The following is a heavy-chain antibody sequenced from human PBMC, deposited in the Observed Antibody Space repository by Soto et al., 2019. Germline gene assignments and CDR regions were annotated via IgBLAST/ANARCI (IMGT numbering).Heavy chain of an antibody. CDR3: ARAISPDYCSSTSCYYFDY. J-gene: IGHJ4*02. D-gene: IGHD2-2*01. V-gene: IGHV3-7*03. CDR1: GFTFSSYW. Sequence: PGGSLRLSCAASGFTFSSYWMSWVRQAPGKGLEWVANIKQDGREKYYVDSVKGRFTISRDNAKNSLYLQMNSLRAEDTAVYYCARAISPDYCSSTSCYYFDYWGQGTLVTVSS. CDR2: IKQDGREK.